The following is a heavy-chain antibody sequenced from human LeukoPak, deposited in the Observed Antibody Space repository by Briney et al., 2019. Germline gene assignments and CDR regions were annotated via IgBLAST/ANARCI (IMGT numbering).Heavy chain of an antibody. Sequence: SETLSLTCTVSGGSISSSSYYWGWIRQPPGKGLEWIVSIYYSGSTYYNPSLKSRVTISVDTSKNQFSLKLSSVTAADTAVYYCARPLYCSGGSCVSWFDPWGQGTLVTVSS. CDR3: ARPLYCSGGSCVSWFDP. CDR1: GGSISSSSYY. D-gene: IGHD2-15*01. CDR2: IYYSGST. J-gene: IGHJ5*02. V-gene: IGHV4-39*01.